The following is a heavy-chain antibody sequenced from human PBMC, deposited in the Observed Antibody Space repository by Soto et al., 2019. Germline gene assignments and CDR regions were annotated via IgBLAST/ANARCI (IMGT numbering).Heavy chain of an antibody. V-gene: IGHV1-69*12. D-gene: IGHD6-13*01. CDR1: GGTFSNHA. Sequence: QVQLVQSGAEVKKPGSSVKVSCKASGGTFSNHAINWVRQAPGQGLEWMGRIIPIFNTTDYAQRFQGRVTITADESTITAYMELSSLKHDDTAVYYCAREVAADGTFREDVFDIWGQGTMVTVSS. CDR2: IIPIFNTT. J-gene: IGHJ3*02. CDR3: AREVAADGTFREDVFDI.